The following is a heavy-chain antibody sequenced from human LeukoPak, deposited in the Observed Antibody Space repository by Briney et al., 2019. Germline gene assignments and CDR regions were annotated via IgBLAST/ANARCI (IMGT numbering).Heavy chain of an antibody. CDR2: IYAGGTT. J-gene: IGHJ6*03. CDR1: GLTVGSNY. Sequence: PGGSLRLSCAASGLTVGSNYMSWVRQAPGKGLEWVSVIYAGGTTYYADSVKGRFTISRDKDTLYLQMNSLRVEDTAVYYCAKMHCSTTSCPYYMDVWGNGTTVTVSS. CDR3: AKMHCSTTSCPYYMDV. V-gene: IGHV3-53*01. D-gene: IGHD2-2*01.